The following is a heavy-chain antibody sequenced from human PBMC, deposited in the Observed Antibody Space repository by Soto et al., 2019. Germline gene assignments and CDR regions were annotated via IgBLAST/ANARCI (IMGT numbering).Heavy chain of an antibody. CDR3: AREVPVGATEDDAFYI. D-gene: IGHD1-26*01. J-gene: IGHJ3*02. CDR1: GFTFSSYA. CDR2: ISYDGSNK. V-gene: IGHV3-30-3*01. Sequence: QVQLVESGGGVVQPGRSLRLSCAASGFTFSSYAMHWVRQAPGKGLEWVAVISYDGSNKYYADSVKGRFTIYRDNSKNTLYLQMNSLRAEDTAVDYCAREVPVGATEDDAFYIWGQWTMVTVSS.